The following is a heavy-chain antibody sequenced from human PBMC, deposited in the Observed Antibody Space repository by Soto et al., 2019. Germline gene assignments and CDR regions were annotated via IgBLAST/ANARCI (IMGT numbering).Heavy chain of an antibody. CDR3: AILTTVVTLIPFDY. J-gene: IGHJ4*02. V-gene: IGHV5-10-1*01. Sequence: PGESLKISCKGSGYSFTSYWISWVRQMPGKGLEWMGSIDPSDSYTNYSPSFQGHVTISSDKSISTAYLQWSSLKASDTAMYYCAILTTVVTLIPFDYWGQGTLVTVSS. CDR1: GYSFTSYW. D-gene: IGHD4-17*01. CDR2: IDPSDSYT.